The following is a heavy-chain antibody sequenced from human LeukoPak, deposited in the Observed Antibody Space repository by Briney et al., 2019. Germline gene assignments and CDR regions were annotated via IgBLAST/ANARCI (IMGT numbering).Heavy chain of an antibody. CDR3: ARGVVIAPQTFDY. CDR2: IYYSGST. J-gene: IGHJ4*02. D-gene: IGHD2-21*01. Sequence: SETLSLTCTVSGGSISSSSYYWGWIRQPPGKGLEWIGSIYYSGSTYYNPSLKSRVTISVDTSKNQFSLKLSSVTAADTAVYYCARGVVIAPQTFDYWGQGTLVTVSS. V-gene: IGHV4-39*07. CDR1: GGSISSSSYY.